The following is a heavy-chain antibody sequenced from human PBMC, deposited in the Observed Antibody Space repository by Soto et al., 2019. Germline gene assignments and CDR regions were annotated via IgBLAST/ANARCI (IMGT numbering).Heavy chain of an antibody. Sequence: QVQLVQSGAEVREPGASVMVSCKASGYSFTSLDINWVRQTAGQGLEWMGWMEPSTGKTGYAQKFQGRVTMTRDTSIITAYMELTTLTSDDTAFYYCARGVSAGVDYWGQGTLVTVSS. J-gene: IGHJ4*02. D-gene: IGHD1-26*01. CDR1: GYSFTSLD. CDR3: ARGVSAGVDY. V-gene: IGHV1-8*01. CDR2: MEPSTGKT.